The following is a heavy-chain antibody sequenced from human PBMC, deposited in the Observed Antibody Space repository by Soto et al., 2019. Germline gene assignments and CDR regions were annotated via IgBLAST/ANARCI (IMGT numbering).Heavy chain of an antibody. V-gene: IGHV4-4*02. D-gene: IGHD1-26*01. CDR3: ARVYGGSYSDS. CDR2: IFNTGST. CDR1: GASLRSNNW. Sequence: SETLSLTCVVSGASLRSNNWWSWVRQSPGKGLEWIAEIFNTGSTHYSPSLKPRITISVDMSKNQFSLRLSSVTAADTAVYYCARVYGGSYSDSWGQGTLVTVSS. J-gene: IGHJ4*02.